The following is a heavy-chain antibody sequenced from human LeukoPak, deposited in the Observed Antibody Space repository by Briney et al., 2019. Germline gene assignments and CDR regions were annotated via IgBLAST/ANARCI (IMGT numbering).Heavy chain of an antibody. Sequence: PGGSLRLSCAASGFTFSSYSMNWVRQAPGKGLEWVSSISSSSSYIYYADSVKGRFTISRDNAKNSLYLQMNSLRAEDTAVYYCARVPDDIVVVPAAIGAFDIWGQGTMVTVPS. CDR1: GFTFSSYS. CDR2: ISSSSSYI. J-gene: IGHJ3*02. D-gene: IGHD2-2*01. V-gene: IGHV3-21*01. CDR3: ARVPDDIVVVPAAIGAFDI.